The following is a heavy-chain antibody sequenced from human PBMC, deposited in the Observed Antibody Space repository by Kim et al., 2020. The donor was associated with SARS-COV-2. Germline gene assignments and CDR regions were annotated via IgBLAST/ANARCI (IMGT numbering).Heavy chain of an antibody. V-gene: IGHV4-31*02. D-gene: IGHD3-10*01. J-gene: IGHJ5*02. Sequence: NPSLKSRVTMSVDTSKNQFSLKLSSVTAADTAVYYCGRELASGSFVWFDPWGQGTLVTVSS. CDR3: GRELASGSFVWFDP.